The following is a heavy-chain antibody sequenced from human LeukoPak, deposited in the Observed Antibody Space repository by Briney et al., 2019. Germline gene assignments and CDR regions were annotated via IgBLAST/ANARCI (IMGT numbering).Heavy chain of an antibody. J-gene: IGHJ4*02. CDR1: GFTFSSYA. Sequence: PGGSLRLSCAASGFTFSSYAMHWVRQAPGKGLEWVSAISGSGGSTYYADSVKGRFTISRDNSKNTLYLQMNSLRAEDTAVYYCAKALVTLKHGDRPIRIGLFDYWGQGTLVTVSS. CDR2: ISGSGGST. V-gene: IGHV3-23*01. CDR3: AKALVTLKHGDRPIRIGLFDY. D-gene: IGHD4-17*01.